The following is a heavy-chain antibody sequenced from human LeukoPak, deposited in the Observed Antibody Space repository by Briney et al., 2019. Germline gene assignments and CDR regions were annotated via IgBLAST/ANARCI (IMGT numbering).Heavy chain of an antibody. CDR2: MNPNSGNT. CDR1: GYTFTSYD. J-gene: IGHJ4*02. CDR3: ARVLVGDDYGDYGFDY. D-gene: IGHD4-17*01. V-gene: IGHV1-8*03. Sequence: GASVKVSCKASGYTFTSYDINWVRQATGQGLEWMGWMNPNSGNTGYAQKFQGRVTITRNTSISTAYMELSSLRSEDTAVYYCARVLVGDDYGDYGFDYWGQGTLVTVSS.